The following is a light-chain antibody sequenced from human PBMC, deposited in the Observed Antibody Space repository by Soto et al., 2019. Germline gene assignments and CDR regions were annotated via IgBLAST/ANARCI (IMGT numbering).Light chain of an antibody. Sequence: DIQMTQSPSTLSASVGDRVTITCRASQSISSWLAWYQQKPGKAPKLLIYKASSLESGVPSRFSGSGSGTEFTLTIRSLQPDDFATYYCQQYNSYLTFGQGTQVEIK. CDR2: KAS. CDR3: QQYNSYLT. CDR1: QSISSW. V-gene: IGKV1-5*03. J-gene: IGKJ1*01.